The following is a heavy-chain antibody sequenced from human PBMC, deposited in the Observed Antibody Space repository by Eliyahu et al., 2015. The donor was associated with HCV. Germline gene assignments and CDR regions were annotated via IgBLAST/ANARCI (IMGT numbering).Heavy chain of an antibody. J-gene: IGHJ5*02. D-gene: IGHD3-3*01. CDR2: MNPNSGNT. CDR3: ARGRDDGYYDFWSGYYNEVRSWFDP. CDR1: GYTFTSYD. V-gene: IGHV1-8*01. Sequence: QVQLVQSGAEVKKPGASVKVSCKASGYTFTSYDINWVRXAXGQGLEWMGWMNPNSGNTGYAQKFQGRVTMTRNTSISTAYMELSSLRSEDTAVYYCARGRDDGYYDFWSGYYNEVRSWFDPWGQGTLVTVSS.